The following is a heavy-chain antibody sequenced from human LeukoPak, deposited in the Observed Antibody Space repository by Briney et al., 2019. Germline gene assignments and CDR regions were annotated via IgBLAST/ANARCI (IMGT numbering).Heavy chain of an antibody. CDR3: ARIRGSSEDCDISTGYYFPDAFDI. CDR1: GGSISSYY. D-gene: IGHD3-9*01. V-gene: IGHV4-59*01. J-gene: IGHJ3*02. CDR2: IYYSGST. Sequence: SETLSLTCTVSGGSISSYYWSWIRQPPGKGLEWIGYIYYSGSTNYNPSLKSRVTISVDTSKNQFSLKLSSVTAADTAVYYCARIRGSSEDCDISTGYYFPDAFDIWGQGTMVTVSS.